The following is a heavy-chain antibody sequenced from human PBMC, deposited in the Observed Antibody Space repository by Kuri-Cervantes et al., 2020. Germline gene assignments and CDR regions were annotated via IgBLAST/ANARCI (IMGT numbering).Heavy chain of an antibody. J-gene: IGHJ4*02. Sequence: SQTLSLTCAVYGGSFSGYYWSWIRQPPGKGLEWIGEINHSGSTNYNPSLKSRVTISVDTSKNQFSLKLSSVTAADTAVYYCARNPARTSGSGSYYPFDYWGQGTLVTVSS. CDR2: INHSGST. V-gene: IGHV4-34*01. CDR1: GGSFSGYY. D-gene: IGHD3-10*01. CDR3: ARNPARTSGSGSYYPFDY.